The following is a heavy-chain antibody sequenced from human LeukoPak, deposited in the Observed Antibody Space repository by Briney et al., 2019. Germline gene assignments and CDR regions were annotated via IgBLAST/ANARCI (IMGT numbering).Heavy chain of an antibody. CDR2: ISSSGSPI. CDR1: GFTFSSYE. D-gene: IGHD2-15*01. CDR3: AREGGFDI. Sequence: PGGALRLSCVASGFTFSSYEMNWVRQAPGKGLEWVSYISSSGSPIYYAESVKGRFTISRDNAKNSLYLQMNSLRDEDTALYYCAREGGFDIWDQGTVVTVSS. V-gene: IGHV3-48*03. J-gene: IGHJ3*02.